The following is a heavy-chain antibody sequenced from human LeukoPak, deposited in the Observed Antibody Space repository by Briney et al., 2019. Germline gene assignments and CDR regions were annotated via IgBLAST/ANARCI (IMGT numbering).Heavy chain of an antibody. CDR2: IYYSGST. CDR3: ARSRGYSGYAYDAFDL. V-gene: IGHV4-61*01. J-gene: IGHJ3*01. CDR1: GGSFSSGSYY. D-gene: IGHD5-12*01. Sequence: SETLSLTCTVSGGSFSSGSYYWSWIRQPPGKGLEWIGYIYYSGSTNYNPSLKSRVTISVDTSKNQFSLKLSSVTAADTAVYYCARSRGYSGYAYDAFDLWGQGTMVTVSS.